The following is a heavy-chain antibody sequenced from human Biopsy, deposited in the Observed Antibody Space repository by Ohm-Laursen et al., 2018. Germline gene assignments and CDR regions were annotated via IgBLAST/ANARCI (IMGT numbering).Heavy chain of an antibody. Sequence: GASVKVSCKASGFSFTGYYIHWVRQAPGQGLEWMGWTSPKSGDTNYAHKFQGNITMTRDTSMSTAYMEMSRLRCDDTAVYYCALQSVAQMKNFDYWGQGTLDTVSS. CDR3: ALQSVAQMKNFDY. J-gene: IGHJ4*02. CDR2: TSPKSGDT. CDR1: GFSFTGYY. V-gene: IGHV1-2*02. D-gene: IGHD6-19*01.